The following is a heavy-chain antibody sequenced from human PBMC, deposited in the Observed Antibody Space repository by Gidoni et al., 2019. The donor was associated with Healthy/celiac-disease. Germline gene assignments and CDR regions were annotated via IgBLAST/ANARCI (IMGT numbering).Heavy chain of an antibody. D-gene: IGHD4-17*01. CDR2: ISSSSSYI. V-gene: IGHV3-21*01. CDR1: GFTFSSSS. Sequence: EVQLVESGGGLVKPGGSLRLSCAASGFTFSSSSMNWVRQAPGKGLEWVSSISSSSSYIYYADSVKGRSTISRDNAKNSLYLQMNSLRAEDTAVYYCARDGVTTVTPNHYYYGMDVWGQGTTVTVSS. CDR3: ARDGVTTVTPNHYYYGMDV. J-gene: IGHJ6*02.